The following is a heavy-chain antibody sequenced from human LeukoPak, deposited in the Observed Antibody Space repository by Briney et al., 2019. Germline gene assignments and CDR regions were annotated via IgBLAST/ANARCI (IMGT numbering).Heavy chain of an antibody. D-gene: IGHD6-13*01. J-gene: IGHJ4*02. CDR1: GFTVSSNY. Sequence: GGSLRLSCAASGFTVSSNYMTWVRQAPGKGLEWVSVIYRAGNTYYADSVKGRFTISRDNSKNSLYLLLNSLRAEDSGVYYCARDQGGSSSYWGQGTLVSVSS. CDR2: IYRAGNT. CDR3: ARDQGGSSSY. V-gene: IGHV3-53*01.